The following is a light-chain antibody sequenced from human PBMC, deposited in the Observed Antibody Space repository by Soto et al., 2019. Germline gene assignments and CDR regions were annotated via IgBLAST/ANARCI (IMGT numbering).Light chain of an antibody. CDR1: SSDVGAYNY. CDR2: EVN. CDR3: SSFAGTNSFV. Sequence: QSALTQPASVSGSPGQSITISCTGTSSDVGAYNYVSWYQQHPGKAPKLMIFEVNNRPSGVSNRFSGSKSGNTASLTVSGLQAEDEADYYCSSFAGTNSFVFGTGTKLTVL. V-gene: IGLV2-14*01. J-gene: IGLJ1*01.